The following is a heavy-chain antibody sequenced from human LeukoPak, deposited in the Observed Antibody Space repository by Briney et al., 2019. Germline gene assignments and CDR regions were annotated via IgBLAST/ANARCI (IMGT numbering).Heavy chain of an antibody. D-gene: IGHD1-1*01. CDR2: IYYSGST. CDR1: GDSISSSSYS. V-gene: IGHV4-39*01. CDR3: ARRVEGLQGLYYYDF. J-gene: IGHJ4*02. Sequence: SETLSLTCTVSGDSISSSSYSWGWIRQPPGKGLEWIGSIYYSGSTYYNVSLKSRVTTSVDTSKNQFSLKLSSVTATDTAVYYCARRVEGLQGLYYYDFWGQGTLVTVSS.